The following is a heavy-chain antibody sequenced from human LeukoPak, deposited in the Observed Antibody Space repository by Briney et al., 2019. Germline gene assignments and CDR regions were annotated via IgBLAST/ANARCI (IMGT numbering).Heavy chain of an antibody. D-gene: IGHD1-7*01. J-gene: IGHJ5*02. V-gene: IGHV1-69*04. CDR2: IIPILGIA. CDR3: ARDYMELRLYNWFDP. CDR1: GGTFSSYA. Sequence: ASVKVSCKASGGTFSSYAISWVRQAPGQGLEWMGRIIPILGIANYAQKFRGGVTITADKSTSTAYMELGSLRSEDTAVYYCARDYMELRLYNWFDPWGQGTLVTVSS.